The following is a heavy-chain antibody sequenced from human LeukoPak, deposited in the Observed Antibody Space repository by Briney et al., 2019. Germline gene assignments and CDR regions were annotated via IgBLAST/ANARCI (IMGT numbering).Heavy chain of an antibody. CDR1: GYTFTSYG. J-gene: IGHJ4*02. V-gene: IGHV1-18*04. Sequence: ASVKVSCKASGYTFTSYGISWVRQAPGQGLEWMGWISAYNGNTNYAQKLQGRVTMTTDTSTSTAYMELRSLRSDDTAVYYCARAQEYYDILTGSDYWGQGTLVTVSS. CDR2: ISAYNGNT. D-gene: IGHD3-9*01. CDR3: ARAQEYYDILTGSDY.